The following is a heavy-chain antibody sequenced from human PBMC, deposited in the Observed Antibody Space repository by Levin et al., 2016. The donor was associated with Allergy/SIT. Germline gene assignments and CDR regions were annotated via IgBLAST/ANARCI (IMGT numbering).Heavy chain of an antibody. V-gene: IGHV3-21*01. CDR3: ARAGSYQNYYGMDV. J-gene: IGHJ6*02. CDR2: ISSSSSYI. D-gene: IGHD1-26*01. Sequence: WIRQPPGKGLEWVSSISSSSSYIYYADSVKGRFTISRDNAKNSLYLQMNSLRAEDTAVYYCARAGSYQNYYGMDVWGQGTTVTVSS.